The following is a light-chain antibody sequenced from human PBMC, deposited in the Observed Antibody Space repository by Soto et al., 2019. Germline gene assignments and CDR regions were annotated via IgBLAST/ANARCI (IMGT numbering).Light chain of an antibody. CDR3: QQSYNFPRT. CDR2: AAS. CDR1: QGINDY. Sequence: DIQMTQSPSSLSASVGDRVTITCRTSQGINDYLNWYQMKPGEAPKPLIYAASALQSGIPSRFSGSASGTEFTLTITSLQPEDFATYYCQQSYNFPRTFGQGTKVDIK. J-gene: IGKJ1*01. V-gene: IGKV1-39*01.